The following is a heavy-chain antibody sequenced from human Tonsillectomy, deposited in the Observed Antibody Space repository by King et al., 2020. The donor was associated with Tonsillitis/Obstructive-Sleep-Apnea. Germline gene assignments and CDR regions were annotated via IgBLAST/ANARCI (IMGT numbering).Heavy chain of an antibody. J-gene: IGHJ2*01. V-gene: IGHV5-51*03. CDR1: GYSFTNYW. CDR2: IYPDDSDS. CDR3: ARDSRSVVDNWYFDL. D-gene: IGHD3-22*01. Sequence: VQLVESGAEVRKPGESLKISCPASGYSFTNYWIGWVRQLPGKGLEWMGIIYPDDSDSRYSPSFQGQVTFSADKSINTVYLQWSSLKTSDTAMYFCARDSRSVVDNWYFDLWGRGTLVTVSS.